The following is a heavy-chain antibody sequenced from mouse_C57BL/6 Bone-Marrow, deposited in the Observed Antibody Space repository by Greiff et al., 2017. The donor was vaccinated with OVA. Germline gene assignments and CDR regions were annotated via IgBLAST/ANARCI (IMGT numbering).Heavy chain of an antibody. J-gene: IGHJ3*01. CDR3: ASRYQFAY. Sequence: QVHVKQSGAELVRPGASVKLSCKASGYTFTDYYINWVQQRPGQGLEWIARIYPGSGNTYYNEKFKGKATLTAEQSSSTAYMQLSSLTSEDSAVYFCASRYQFAYWGQGTLVTVSA. CDR2: IYPGSGNT. CDR1: GYTFTDYY. V-gene: IGHV1-76*01.